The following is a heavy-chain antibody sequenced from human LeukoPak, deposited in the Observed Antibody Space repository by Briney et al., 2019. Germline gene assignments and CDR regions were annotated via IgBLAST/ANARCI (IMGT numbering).Heavy chain of an antibody. D-gene: IGHD2-2*02. CDR3: ARDIKDIVVVPAAIWEGGFDY. CDR1: GYTFTSYG. V-gene: IGHV1-18*01. Sequence: GASVKVSCKASGYTFTSYGISWVRQAPGQGLEWMGWISACNGNTNYAQKLQGRVTMTTDTSTSTAYMEQRSLTYDDTAVYYCARDIKDIVVVPAAIWEGGFDYWGQGTLVTVSS. J-gene: IGHJ4*02. CDR2: ISACNGNT.